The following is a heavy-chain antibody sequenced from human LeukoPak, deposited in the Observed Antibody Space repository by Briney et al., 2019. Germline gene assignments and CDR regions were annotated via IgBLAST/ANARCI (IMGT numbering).Heavy chain of an antibody. CDR3: ARRRTDDSGYEFDY. D-gene: IGHD5-12*01. CDR2: INHSGST. Sequence: PSETLSLTCAVYGGSFSGYYWSWIRQPPGKGLEWIGEINHSGSTNYNPSLKSRVTISVDTSKNQFSLKLSSVTAADTAVYYCARRRTDDSGYEFDYWGQRTLVTVSS. CDR1: GGSFSGYY. J-gene: IGHJ4*02. V-gene: IGHV4-34*01.